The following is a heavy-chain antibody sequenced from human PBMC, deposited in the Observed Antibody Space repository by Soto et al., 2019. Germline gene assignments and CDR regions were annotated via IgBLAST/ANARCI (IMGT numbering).Heavy chain of an antibody. Sequence: EVQLLESGGGLVQPGGSLRLSCAASAFTFRNYAMSWVRQAPGKGLEWVSAIGDSGATTYYADSVKGRFTISRDNSKNTLYLQMNNLRAEDTAFYYCAKDRSSTSCYGVDYWGPGALVTVSS. CDR3: AKDRSSTSCYGVDY. CDR1: AFTFRNYA. V-gene: IGHV3-23*01. D-gene: IGHD2-2*01. J-gene: IGHJ4*02. CDR2: IGDSGATT.